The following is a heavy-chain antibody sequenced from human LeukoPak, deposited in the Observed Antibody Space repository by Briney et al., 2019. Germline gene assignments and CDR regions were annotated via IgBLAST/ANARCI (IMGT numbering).Heavy chain of an antibody. Sequence: PSETLALTCTVSGGSISNSYWSWIRLSPGKGLEWIGYISYNGSPDYSPSLKSRVTISVDTSKNQFSLKLSSVTAADTAMYYCARDLGSWPHVTLDIWGHGTLVTVSS. D-gene: IGHD3-16*01. CDR2: ISYNGSP. J-gene: IGHJ3*02. V-gene: IGHV4-59*12. CDR1: GGSISNSY. CDR3: ARDLGSWPHVTLDI.